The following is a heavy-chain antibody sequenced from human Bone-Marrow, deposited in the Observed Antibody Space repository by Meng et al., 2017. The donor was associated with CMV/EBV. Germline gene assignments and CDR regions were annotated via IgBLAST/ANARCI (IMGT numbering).Heavy chain of an antibody. CDR3: ARDCCSSTSYTNNFDY. CDR1: GFTFTNYA. D-gene: IGHD2-2*01. CDR2: ITGSGATA. Sequence: GGSLRLSCAAPGFTFTNYAMNWVRQAPGKGLEWVSAITGSGATAYYADSVRGRFTVSRDNSENTLYLQLNSLRADDTAVYYCARDCCSSTSYTNNFDYWGQGTLVTVSS. V-gene: IGHV3-23*01. J-gene: IGHJ4*02.